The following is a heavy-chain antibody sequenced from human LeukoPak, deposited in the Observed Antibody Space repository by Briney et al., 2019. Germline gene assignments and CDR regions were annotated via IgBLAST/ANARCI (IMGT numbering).Heavy chain of an antibody. CDR3: ARLRYYYDSSGDFQH. Sequence: GESLKISCKASGYSFSNFWIGWVRPVPGKGLEWMGLVYPGDSENRFSPSFQGQVTISADKSISTAYLQWSSLKASDTAIYYCARLRYYYDSSGDFQHWGQGTLVTVSS. V-gene: IGHV5-51*01. J-gene: IGHJ1*01. CDR2: VYPGDSEN. CDR1: GYSFSNFW. D-gene: IGHD3-22*01.